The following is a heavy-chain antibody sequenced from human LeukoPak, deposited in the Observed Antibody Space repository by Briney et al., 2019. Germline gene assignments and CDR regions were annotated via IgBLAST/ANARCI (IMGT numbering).Heavy chain of an antibody. CDR2: IYYTGST. V-gene: IGHV4-59*08. CDR1: GGSISGYY. D-gene: IGHD5-12*01. CDR3: ARRGYSGYERFDY. J-gene: IGHJ4*02. Sequence: SETLSLTCTVSGGSISGYYWSWIRQPPGKGLEWIGYIYYTGSTNYNPSLKRRVTISVDTSKNQFSLKLSSVTAADTAVYYCARRGYSGYERFDYWGQGTLVTVSA.